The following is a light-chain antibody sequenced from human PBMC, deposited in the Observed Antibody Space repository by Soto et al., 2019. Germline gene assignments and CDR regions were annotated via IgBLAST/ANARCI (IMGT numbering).Light chain of an antibody. CDR2: WAS. V-gene: IGKV4-1*01. Sequence: DIVMTQSPDSLAVSLGERATINCKSSQSILYSSNNKNYLAWYQQKPGQPPKLLIYWASTRESGVPDRFSGSGSGTDFTLTISNLQAEDVAVYYCRQYYSSPTWTFGQGTKVEIK. CDR1: QSILYSSNNKNY. J-gene: IGKJ1*01. CDR3: RQYYSSPTWT.